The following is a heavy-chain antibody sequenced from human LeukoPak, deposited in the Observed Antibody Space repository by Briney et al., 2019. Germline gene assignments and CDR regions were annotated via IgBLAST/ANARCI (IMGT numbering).Heavy chain of an antibody. V-gene: IGHV4-39*01. J-gene: IGHJ3*02. CDR2: IYYRGST. CDR3: ARRDVGLGVFDI. Sequence: SETLSLTCTVSGGSISSSSYYWAWIRQPPGKGLEWIGSIYYRGSTYYDPSLKSRVIISVDTSKNQFSLKLSSVTAADTAVYYCARRDVGLGVFDIWGQGTMVTVSS. CDR1: GGSISSSSYY. D-gene: IGHD3-16*01.